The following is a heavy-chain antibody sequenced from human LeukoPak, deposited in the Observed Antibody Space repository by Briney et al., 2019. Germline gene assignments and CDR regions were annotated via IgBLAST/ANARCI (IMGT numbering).Heavy chain of an antibody. CDR2: IIPIFGTA. Sequence: VASVKVSCKASGGTFSSYAISWVRQAPGQGLEWMGGIIPIFGTANYAQKFQGRVTITTDESTSTAYMELSSLRSEDTAVYYCVRGPYHWAWGQGTLVTVSS. D-gene: IGHD3-16*01. CDR1: GGTFSSYA. V-gene: IGHV1-69*05. J-gene: IGHJ4*02. CDR3: VRGPYHWA.